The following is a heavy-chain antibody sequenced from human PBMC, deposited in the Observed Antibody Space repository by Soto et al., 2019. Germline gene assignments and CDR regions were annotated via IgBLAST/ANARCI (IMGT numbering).Heavy chain of an antibody. V-gene: IGHV1-69*18. D-gene: IGHD4-4*01. CDR1: GGTFSSYA. CDR2: IIPFIGTA. Sequence: VQLLESGGGLVQPGSSVTVSCKASGGTFSSYAISWVRQAPGQGLEWMGRIIPFIGTANYAQKFQGRVTITADESTSTAYMELTSLRSEDTAVYYCARVVMTTVPASYYYGMDVWGQGTTVTVSS. J-gene: IGHJ6*02. CDR3: ARVVMTTVPASYYYGMDV.